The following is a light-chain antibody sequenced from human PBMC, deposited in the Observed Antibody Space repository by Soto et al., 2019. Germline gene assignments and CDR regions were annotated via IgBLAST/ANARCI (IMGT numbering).Light chain of an antibody. CDR2: SDA. CDR1: TSSIGANT. CDR3: AVWDDSLNGPI. V-gene: IGLV1-44*01. Sequence: QSVLTQPPSASGAPGQRVTISCSGGTSSIGANTVTWYRQLPGTAPKLLMFSDAQRPSGVPDRFSGSKSGTSASLAISGLQSDDEADYYCAVWDDSLNGPIIGGGTKLTVL. J-gene: IGLJ2*01.